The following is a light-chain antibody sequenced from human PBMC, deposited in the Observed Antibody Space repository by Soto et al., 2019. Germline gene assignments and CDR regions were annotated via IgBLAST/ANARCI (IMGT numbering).Light chain of an antibody. CDR1: NIDSRT. J-gene: IGLJ1*01. CDR2: DNS. V-gene: IGLV3-21*02. CDR3: QVWDNVDDHIYV. Sequence: SYELTQPPSMSVAPGQTATISCGENNIDSRTVHWYQQKPGQAPLLVVYDNSFRPSGIPNRFSGSNSGNTATLTISRVEAGDEADYYCQVWDNVDDHIYVFGTGTKLTVL.